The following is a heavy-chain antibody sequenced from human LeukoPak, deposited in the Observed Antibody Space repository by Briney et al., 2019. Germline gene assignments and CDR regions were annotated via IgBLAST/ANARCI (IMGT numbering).Heavy chain of an antibody. V-gene: IGHV7-4-1*02. CDR3: ARGRVRGVISPFDY. J-gene: IGHJ4*02. Sequence: GASVKVSCKASGYTFTNYAMNWVRQAPGQGLEWMGWINTNTGNPTYAQGFTGRFVFSLDTSVSTAYLQISSLKAEDTAVYYCARGRVRGVISPFDYWGQGTLVTVSS. CDR2: INTNTGNP. CDR1: GYTFTNYA. D-gene: IGHD3-10*01.